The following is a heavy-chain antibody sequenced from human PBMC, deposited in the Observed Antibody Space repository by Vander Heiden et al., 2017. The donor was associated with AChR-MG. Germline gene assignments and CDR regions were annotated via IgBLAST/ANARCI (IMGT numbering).Heavy chain of an antibody. J-gene: IGHJ4*02. D-gene: IGHD2-8*02. CDR2: ISGSGGST. CDR1: VFTFSSYA. CDR3: AKTEALVPFY. Sequence: EVQLLESGGGLVQPGGSLRLSCPASVFTFSSYAMGWVRQAPGKGLEWVSAISGSGGSTYYADSVKGRFTISRDNSKNTLYLQMNSLRAEDTAVYYCAKTEALVPFYWGQGTLVTVSS. V-gene: IGHV3-23*01.